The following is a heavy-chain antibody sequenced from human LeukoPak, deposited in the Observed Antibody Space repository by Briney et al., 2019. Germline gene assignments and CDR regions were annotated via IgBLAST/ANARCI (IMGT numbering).Heavy chain of an antibody. CDR2: MKKDGSET. J-gene: IGHJ4*02. Sequence: GGSLRLSRVVSGFTFSSYSMIWVRQAPGKGLQWVANMKKDGSETKYVESVKGRFTISRDNAKNSLYQQMNSLRAEDTAVYYCGRHRSGSGTYFIDYWGQGTLVSVSS. V-gene: IGHV3-7*01. CDR1: GFTFSSYS. D-gene: IGHD3-10*01. CDR3: GRHRSGSGTYFIDY.